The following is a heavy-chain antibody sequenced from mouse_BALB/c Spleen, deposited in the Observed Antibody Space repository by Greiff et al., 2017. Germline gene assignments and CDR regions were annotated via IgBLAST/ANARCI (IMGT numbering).Heavy chain of an antibody. D-gene: IGHD2-3*01. CDR1: GFTFSSYA. CDR3: ARDDGYPVAY. CDR2: ISSGGSYT. Sequence: EVMLVESGGGLVKPGGSLKLSCAASGFTFSSYAMSWVRQSPEKRLEWVAEISSGGSYTYYPDTVTGRFTISRDNAKNTLYLEMSSLRSEDTAMYYCARDDGYPVAYWGQGTLVTVAA. V-gene: IGHV5-9-4*01. J-gene: IGHJ3*01.